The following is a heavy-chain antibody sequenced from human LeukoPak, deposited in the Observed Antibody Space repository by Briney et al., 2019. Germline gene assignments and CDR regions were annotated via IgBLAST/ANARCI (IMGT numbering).Heavy chain of an antibody. D-gene: IGHD5-18*01. V-gene: IGHV1-46*01. CDR1: GYTFTSYY. Sequence: GASVKVSCKASGYTFTSYYLHWVRQAPGQGLEWMGIINPSAGSTSYAQKFQGRVTLTRDMSTSTVYMEVSSLRSEDTAVYYCAKDDYRRGYSYDIDYWGQGTLVTVSS. CDR3: AKDDYRRGYSYDIDY. CDR2: INPSAGST. J-gene: IGHJ4*02.